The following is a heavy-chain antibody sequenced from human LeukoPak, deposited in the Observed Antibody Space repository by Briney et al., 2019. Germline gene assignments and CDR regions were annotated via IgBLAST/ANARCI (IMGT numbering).Heavy chain of an antibody. CDR3: ATGFWGYCSRNSCPLDN. CDR1: GFTFSSYS. D-gene: IGHD2-2*01. V-gene: IGHV3-48*01. Sequence: PGGSLRLSCAASGFTFSSYSMNWVRQAAGKGLEGISYIISTGSTTYYADSVKGRLTISRDNANNSLSLQMSSLRAEDTAVYYCATGFWGYCSRNSCPLDNWGQGTLVTVAS. CDR2: IISTGSTT. J-gene: IGHJ4*02.